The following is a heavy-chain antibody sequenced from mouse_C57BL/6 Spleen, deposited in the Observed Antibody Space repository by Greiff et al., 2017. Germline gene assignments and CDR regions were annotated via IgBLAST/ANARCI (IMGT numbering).Heavy chain of an antibody. J-gene: IGHJ3*01. CDR2: ISYDGSN. D-gene: IGHD1-1*02. V-gene: IGHV3-6*01. Sequence: DVQLQESGPGLVKPSQSLSLTCSVTGYSITSGYYWNWIRQFPGNKLEWMGYISYDGSNNYNPSLKNRISITRDTSKNQFFRKLNSVTTEDTSTYYCARGDYFAYWGQGTLVTVSA. CDR3: ARGDYFAY. CDR1: GYSITSGYY.